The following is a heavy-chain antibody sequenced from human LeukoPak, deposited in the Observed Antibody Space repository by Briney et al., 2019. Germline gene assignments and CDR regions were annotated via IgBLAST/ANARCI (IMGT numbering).Heavy chain of an antibody. CDR1: GYTFTGYY. Sequence: GASVKVSCKASGYTFTGYYMHWVRQAPGQGLEGMGWINPNSGVTNYAQKFQGRVTMTRDTSIGTAYMELSRLRSDDTAVYYCAIYDFWSGYYSAIPLDYWGQGTLVTASS. D-gene: IGHD3-3*01. CDR2: INPNSGVT. V-gene: IGHV1-2*02. J-gene: IGHJ4*02. CDR3: AIYDFWSGYYSAIPLDY.